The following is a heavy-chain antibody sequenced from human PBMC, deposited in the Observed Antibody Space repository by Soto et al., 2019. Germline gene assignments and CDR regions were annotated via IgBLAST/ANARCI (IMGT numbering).Heavy chain of an antibody. D-gene: IGHD3-10*01. CDR2: IYYSGST. CDR3: AGNGSGSYPYYYYMDV. Sequence: SETLSLTXTVSGGSISSYYWSWIRQPPGKGLEWIGYIYYSGSTNYNPSLKSRVTISVGTSKNQFSLKLSSVTAADTAVYYCAGNGSGSYPYYYYMDVWGKGTTVTVSS. V-gene: IGHV4-59*01. CDR1: GGSISSYY. J-gene: IGHJ6*03.